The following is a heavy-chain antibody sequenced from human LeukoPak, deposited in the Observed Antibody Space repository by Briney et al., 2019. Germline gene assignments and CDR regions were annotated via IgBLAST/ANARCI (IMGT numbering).Heavy chain of an antibody. D-gene: IGHD1-1*01. J-gene: IGHJ5*02. V-gene: IGHV3-48*01. Sequence: GGSLRLSCAASGFTFSNYSMNWVRQAPGKGLEWVSYISFGSSTIYYADSVKGRFTISRDNSKNTLYLQMNSLRAEDTALYYCAKGANWNFRTADRLDPWGQGTLVTVSS. CDR2: ISFGSSTI. CDR3: AKGANWNFRTADRLDP. CDR1: GFTFSNYS.